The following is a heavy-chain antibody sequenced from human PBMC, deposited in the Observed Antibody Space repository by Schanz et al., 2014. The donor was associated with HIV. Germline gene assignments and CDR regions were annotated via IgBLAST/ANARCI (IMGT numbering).Heavy chain of an antibody. CDR2: MYYGSGT. CDR3: VRTRVVPAVTGHDFWFGP. D-gene: IGHD2-2*01. V-gene: IGHV4-59*01. CDR1: GGSIRHYY. J-gene: IGHJ5*02. Sequence: HVQLQESGPRLVQPSETLSLTCNVSGGSIRHYYWSWIRQPPGKGLEWIGYMYYGSGTNYNPTLKNRVTMLGDTSKNQFSLKLTSLTAADTAVYYCVRTRVVPAVTGHDFWFGPWGQGTLVTVSS.